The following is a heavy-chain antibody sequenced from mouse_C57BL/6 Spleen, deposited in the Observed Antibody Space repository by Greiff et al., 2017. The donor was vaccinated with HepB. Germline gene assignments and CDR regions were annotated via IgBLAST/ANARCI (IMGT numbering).Heavy chain of an antibody. CDR2: ISYDGSN. J-gene: IGHJ2*01. CDR1: GYSITSGYY. Sequence: DVKLQESGPGLVKPSPSLSLTCSVTGYSITSGYYWNWIRQFPGNKLEWMGYISYDGSNNYNPSLKNRISITRDTSKNQFFLKLNSVTTEDTATYYCARESPVYFDDWGQGTTLTVSS. V-gene: IGHV3-6*01. CDR3: ARESPVYFDD.